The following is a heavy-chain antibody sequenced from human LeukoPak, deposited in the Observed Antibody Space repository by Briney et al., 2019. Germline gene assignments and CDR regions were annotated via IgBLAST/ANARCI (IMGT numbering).Heavy chain of an antibody. V-gene: IGHV3-7*03. CDR2: IKPDGSLI. CDR1: GFTFSSYW. D-gene: IGHD4-17*01. CDR3: ARIRGATVTQFFFDS. J-gene: IGHJ4*02. Sequence: GGSLRLSCAASGFTFSSYWMTWVRQGPGKGLEWVANIKPDGSLIYYVDSVKGRFTISRDNAKNSLYLQMNSLRAEDTAVYYCARIRGATVTQFFFDSWGQGTLVTVSS.